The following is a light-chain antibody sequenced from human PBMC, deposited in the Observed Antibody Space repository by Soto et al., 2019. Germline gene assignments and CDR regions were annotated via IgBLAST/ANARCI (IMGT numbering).Light chain of an antibody. Sequence: EIVMTQSPATLSVSPGERATLSCRASQGVSNHLAWNQQKTGQAPRLLIYGASTRATGIPARFSGSGSGTEFTLTISSLQSEDFAVYYCQQYDNWPPWTFGQGTKVEIK. CDR2: GAS. J-gene: IGKJ1*01. CDR3: QQYDNWPPWT. V-gene: IGKV3-15*01. CDR1: QGVSNH.